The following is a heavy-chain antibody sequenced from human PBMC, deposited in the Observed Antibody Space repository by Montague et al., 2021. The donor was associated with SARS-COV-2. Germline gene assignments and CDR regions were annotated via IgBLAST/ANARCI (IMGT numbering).Heavy chain of an antibody. Sequence: PALVKPTQTLTLTCTFSGLSLSTSGMCVSWIRQPPGKALEWLARIDWDDDKYYSTSLKTRLTISKDTSKNQVVLTMTNMDPVDTATYYCARRTYDILTGYDYGMDVWGPGTTVSVSS. CDR2: IDWDDDK. D-gene: IGHD3-9*01. CDR3: ARRTYDILTGYDYGMDV. CDR1: GLSLSTSGMC. J-gene: IGHJ6*02. V-gene: IGHV2-70*11.